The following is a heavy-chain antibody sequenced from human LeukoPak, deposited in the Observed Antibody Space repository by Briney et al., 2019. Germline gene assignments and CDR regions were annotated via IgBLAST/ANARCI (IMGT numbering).Heavy chain of an antibody. V-gene: IGHV3-23*01. D-gene: IGHD5-12*01. CDR3: AKDLSGGYDCFDY. Sequence: SGGSLRLSCAASGFSFSNYAMSWVRQAPGKGLEWVSAISGGGGTTYYTDSVKGRFTISRDNSKNTLYLQMNSLRAEDTAVYYCAKDLSGGYDCFDYWGQGTLVTVSS. CDR2: ISGGGGTT. CDR1: GFSFSNYA. J-gene: IGHJ4*02.